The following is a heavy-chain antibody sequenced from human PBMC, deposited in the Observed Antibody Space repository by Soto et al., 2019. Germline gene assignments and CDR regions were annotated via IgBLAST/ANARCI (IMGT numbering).Heavy chain of an antibody. CDR1: GFTFSRYA. Sequence: PWGSLRLSCTASGFTFSRYAMSWVRQAPGKGLEWVSTISDSGSTYYAESVKGRLTISRDNSKHTLYLQMNSLRAEDTAVYYCAKGGLGDCSTTSCLFHFDYWGPGALVTVS. CDR3: AKGGLGDCSTTSCLFHFDY. J-gene: IGHJ4*02. V-gene: IGHV3-23*01. CDR2: ISDSGST. D-gene: IGHD2-2*01.